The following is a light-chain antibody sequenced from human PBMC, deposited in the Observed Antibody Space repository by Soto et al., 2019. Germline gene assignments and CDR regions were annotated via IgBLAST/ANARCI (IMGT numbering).Light chain of an antibody. CDR3: QQYGSSGT. CDR1: QGITSY. CDR2: GAS. Sequence: DIQLTQSPSSLSASVRDRVTITCRVSQGITSYFDWYRHKPGKVPKLLICGASNRATGIPDRFSGSGSGTDFTLTISRLEPEDFAVYYCQQYGSSGTFGQGTKVDI. J-gene: IGKJ1*01. V-gene: IGKV1-NL1*01.